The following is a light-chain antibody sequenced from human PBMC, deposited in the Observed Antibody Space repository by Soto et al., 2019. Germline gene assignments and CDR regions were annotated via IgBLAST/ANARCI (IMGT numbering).Light chain of an antibody. J-gene: IGLJ7*01. CDR3: QSYDSSNAV. V-gene: IGLV6-57*03. CDR1: SGSIASNY. Sequence: NFMLTQPHSVSESPGKTVTISCTRSSGSIASNYVQWYQQRPGSAPTTVIYEDNQRPSGLPDRFSGSIDSSSNSASLTISGLKTEDEADYYCQSYDSSNAVFGGGNQLTVL. CDR2: EDN.